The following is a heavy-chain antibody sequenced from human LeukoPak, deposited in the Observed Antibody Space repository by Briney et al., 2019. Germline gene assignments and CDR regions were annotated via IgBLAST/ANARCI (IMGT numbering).Heavy chain of an antibody. J-gene: IGHJ3*02. CDR3: ARQPRRLVLRAHAFDI. Sequence: SETLSLTCAVYGGSFSGYYWSWIRQPPGKGLEWIGEINHSGSTNYNPSLKSRVTISVDTSKNQFSLKLSSVTAADTAVYYCARQPRRLVLRAHAFDIWGRGTMVTVSS. CDR2: INHSGST. CDR1: GGSFSGYY. D-gene: IGHD4/OR15-4a*01. V-gene: IGHV4-34*01.